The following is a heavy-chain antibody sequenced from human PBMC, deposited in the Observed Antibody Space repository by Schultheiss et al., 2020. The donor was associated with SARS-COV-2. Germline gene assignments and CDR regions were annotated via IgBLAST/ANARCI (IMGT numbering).Heavy chain of an antibody. CDR1: GGSISSYY. Sequence: SQTLSLTCTVSGGSISSYYWTWNRQPPGKGLEWIGYIYYSGSSSYNPSLKSRVTISIDRSKNQFSLKLSSVTAADTAVYYCARAHTTYAFDIWGQGTMVTVSS. CDR2: IYYSGSS. CDR3: ARAHTTYAFDI. V-gene: IGHV4-59*01. J-gene: IGHJ3*02. D-gene: IGHD1-14*01.